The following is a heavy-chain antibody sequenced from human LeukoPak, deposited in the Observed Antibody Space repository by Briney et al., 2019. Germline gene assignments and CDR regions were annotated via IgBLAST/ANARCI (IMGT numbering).Heavy chain of an antibody. V-gene: IGHV3-11*01. CDR2: ISSSGSSK. D-gene: IGHD6-13*01. J-gene: IGHJ4*02. Sequence: GGSLRLSCAASGFTFSDYVMGWVRQAPGKGLEWVSYISSSGSSKDYADSVKGRFTTSRDNAKNSLYLQMNGLRAEDTAVYYCARHLRAHSSSLFFDYWGQGTLVTVSS. CDR1: GFTFSDYV. CDR3: ARHLRAHSSSLFFDY.